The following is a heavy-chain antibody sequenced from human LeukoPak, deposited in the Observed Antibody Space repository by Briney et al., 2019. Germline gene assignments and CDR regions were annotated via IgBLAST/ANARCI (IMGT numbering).Heavy chain of an antibody. D-gene: IGHD3-10*01. CDR1: GFTFSNYW. CDR2: LKGDGSSK. CDR3: AKDKSLFAGSYLVY. Sequence: GGSLRLSCAASGFTFSNYWMSWVRQAPGKGLEWVAHLKGDGSSKYYMDSVKGRFTISRDNAKSSLYLQMNSLRAEDTAVYYCAKDKSLFAGSYLVYWGQGTLVTVSS. J-gene: IGHJ4*02. V-gene: IGHV3-7*01.